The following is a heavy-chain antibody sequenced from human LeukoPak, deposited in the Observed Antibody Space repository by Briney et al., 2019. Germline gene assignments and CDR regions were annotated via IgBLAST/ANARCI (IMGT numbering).Heavy chain of an antibody. V-gene: IGHV4-61*01. J-gene: IGHJ4*02. D-gene: IGHD3-10*01. CDR2: MYYTGST. Sequence: SETLSLTCTVSGVSVSSGSSYWSWVRQPPGKGLECIGYMYYTGSTNYNPSLKSRVTISINTSTNQFSLKLSSVTAADRAVYYCARLRFGDYHYYFDYWGQGTLVTVSS. CDR1: GVSVSSGSSY. CDR3: ARLRFGDYHYYFDY.